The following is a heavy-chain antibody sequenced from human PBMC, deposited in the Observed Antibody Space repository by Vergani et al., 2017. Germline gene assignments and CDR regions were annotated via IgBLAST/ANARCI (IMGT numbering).Heavy chain of an antibody. J-gene: IGHJ3*02. CDR2: IIPIFGTA. CDR1: GGTFSSYA. V-gene: IGHV1-69*13. Sequence: QVQLVQSGAEGKKPGSSVKVSCKASGGTFSSYAISWVREAHGQGLEWMGRIIPIFGTANYAQKSQGRVTITADESTSTAYMELSSLRSEDTAVSYCASIYYDRTGGAFDIWGQGTMVTVSS. CDR3: ASIYYDRTGGAFDI. D-gene: IGHD3-22*01.